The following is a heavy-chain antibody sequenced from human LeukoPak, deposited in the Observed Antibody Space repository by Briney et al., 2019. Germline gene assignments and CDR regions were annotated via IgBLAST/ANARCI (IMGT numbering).Heavy chain of an antibody. CDR1: GFTFSSYS. D-gene: IGHD2-2*01. Sequence: PGGSLRLSCAASGFTFSSYSMNWVRQAPGKGLEWLSYISSSSSTIYYAYSVKGRFTISRDNAKNSLYLQMNSLRAEDTAVYYCAREPYCSSTSCYLPIDYWGQGTLVTVSS. CDR2: ISSSSSTI. CDR3: AREPYCSSTSCYLPIDY. V-gene: IGHV3-48*01. J-gene: IGHJ4*02.